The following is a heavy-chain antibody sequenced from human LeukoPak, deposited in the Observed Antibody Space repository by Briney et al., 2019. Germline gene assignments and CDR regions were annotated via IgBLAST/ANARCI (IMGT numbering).Heavy chain of an antibody. CDR1: GGSFSGFF. J-gene: IGHJ6*03. V-gene: IGHV4-59*01. D-gene: IGHD5-18*01. Sequence: SETLSLTCAVYGGSFSGFFWSWIRQPPGKGLEWIGYIYYSGSTNYNPSLKSRVTISVDTSKNQFSLKLVSVTAADTAVYYCARTTEGGYTYGYFYYYYMDVWGKGTTVTISS. CDR3: ARTTEGGYTYGYFYYYYMDV. CDR2: IYYSGST.